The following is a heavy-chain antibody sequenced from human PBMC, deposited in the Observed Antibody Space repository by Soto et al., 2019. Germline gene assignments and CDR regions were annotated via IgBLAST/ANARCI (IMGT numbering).Heavy chain of an antibody. CDR1: GGSISSGDYF. CDR3: AREPPSGNPNYYGSGSYGD. Sequence: QVQLQESGPGLVEPSQTLSLTCSVSGGSISSGDYFWTWIRQPPGKGLEWIGYIYNTGSTYYNPSLNSRVAISLDTSQNQFSLKLTSVTAADRAVYYCAREPPSGNPNYYGSGSYGDWGQGTLVTVSS. V-gene: IGHV4-30-4*01. D-gene: IGHD3-10*01. CDR2: IYNTGST. J-gene: IGHJ4*02.